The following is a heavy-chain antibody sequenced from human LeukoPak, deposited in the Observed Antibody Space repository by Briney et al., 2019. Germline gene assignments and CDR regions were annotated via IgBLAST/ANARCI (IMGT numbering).Heavy chain of an antibody. D-gene: IGHD1-1*01. CDR3: ARDLGERRGDY. J-gene: IGHJ4*02. Sequence: GSSVKVSCKASGGTFSSYAISWVRQAPGQGLEWMGRIIPILGIADYAQKFQGRVTITADKSTSTAYVELSSLRSEDTAVYYCARDLGERRGDYWGQGTLVTVSS. V-gene: IGHV1-69*04. CDR1: GGTFSSYA. CDR2: IIPILGIA.